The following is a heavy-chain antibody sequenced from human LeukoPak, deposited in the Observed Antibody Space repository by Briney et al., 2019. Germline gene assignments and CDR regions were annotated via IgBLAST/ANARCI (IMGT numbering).Heavy chain of an antibody. Sequence: GGSLRLSCAATGFTFSSYAMSWVRQAPGKGLEWVSAISGSGGSTYYADSVKGRFTISRDNAKKSLYLQMTSLTAEDTAVYYCARDRGAYYGGDCYLGFHYWGRGTLVTVSS. V-gene: IGHV3-23*01. CDR3: ARDRGAYYGGDCYLGFHY. CDR2: ISGSGGST. J-gene: IGHJ4*01. D-gene: IGHD2-21*02. CDR1: GFTFSSYA.